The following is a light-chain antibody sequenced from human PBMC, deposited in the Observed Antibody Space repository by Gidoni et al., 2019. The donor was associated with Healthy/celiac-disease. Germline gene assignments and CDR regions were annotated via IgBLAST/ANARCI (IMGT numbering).Light chain of an antibody. CDR3: QQYNNWPPYT. CDR2: GAS. CDR1: QSVSSN. Sequence: IVMTQSSATLSVSPGERATLPCRASQSVSSNLAWYQQKPGQAPRLLIYGASTRATGIPARFSGSGSGTEFTLTISSLQSEDFAVYYCQQYNNWPPYTFGQGTKLEIK. V-gene: IGKV3-15*01. J-gene: IGKJ2*01.